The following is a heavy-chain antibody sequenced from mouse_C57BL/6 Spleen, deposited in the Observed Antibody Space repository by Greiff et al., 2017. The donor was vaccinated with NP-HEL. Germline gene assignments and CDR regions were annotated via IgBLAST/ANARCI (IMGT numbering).Heavy chain of an antibody. J-gene: IGHJ2*01. Sequence: QVQLKQPGAELVKPGASVKLSCKASGYTFTSYWMQWVKQRPGQGLEWIGEIDPSDSYTNYNQKFKGKATLTVDTSSSTAYMQLSSLTSEDSAVYYCARSGKGDYWGQGTTLTVSS. D-gene: IGHD3-1*01. CDR3: ARSGKGDY. V-gene: IGHV1-50*01. CDR1: GYTFTSYW. CDR2: IDPSDSYT.